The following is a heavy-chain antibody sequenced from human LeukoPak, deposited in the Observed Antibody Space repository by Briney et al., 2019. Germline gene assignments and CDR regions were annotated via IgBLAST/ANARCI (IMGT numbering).Heavy chain of an antibody. V-gene: IGHV1-69*06. J-gene: IGHJ4*02. CDR2: IIPIFGTA. Sequence: ASVKVSCKASGGTFSSYAISWVRQAPGQGLEWMGGIIPIFGTANYAQKFQGRVTITADKSTSTAYMELSSLRAEDTAVFYCARHPPDRGSAHYFDHWGQGTLVTVSS. D-gene: IGHD1-26*01. CDR3: ARHPPDRGSAHYFDH. CDR1: GGTFSSYA.